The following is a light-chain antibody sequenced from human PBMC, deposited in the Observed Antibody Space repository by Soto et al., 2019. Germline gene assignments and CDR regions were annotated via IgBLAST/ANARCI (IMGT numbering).Light chain of an antibody. CDR1: SRDVGGYNY. CDR3: CSYAGSPRYV. V-gene: IGLV2-11*01. CDR2: DVS. J-gene: IGLJ1*01. Sequence: QSVLTQPRSVSGSPGQSVTISCTGTSRDVGGYNYVSWYQQHPGKAPKVMIYDVSERPSGVPDRFSGSKSGNTASLTISGLQAEDEADYYFCSYAGSPRYVLGTGTTLTVL.